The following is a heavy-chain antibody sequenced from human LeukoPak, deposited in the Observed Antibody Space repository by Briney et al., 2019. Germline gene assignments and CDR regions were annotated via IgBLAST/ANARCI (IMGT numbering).Heavy chain of an antibody. CDR3: AKGYSGYDYAFDI. J-gene: IGHJ3*02. D-gene: IGHD5-12*01. CDR1: GYTFTGYY. Sequence: ASVKVSCKASGYTFTGYYMHWVRQAPGQGLEWMGWINPNSGGTNYAQKFQGRVTMTRDTSIGTAYMELSRLRSDDTAVYYCAKGYSGYDYAFDIWGQGTMVTVSS. CDR2: INPNSGGT. V-gene: IGHV1-2*02.